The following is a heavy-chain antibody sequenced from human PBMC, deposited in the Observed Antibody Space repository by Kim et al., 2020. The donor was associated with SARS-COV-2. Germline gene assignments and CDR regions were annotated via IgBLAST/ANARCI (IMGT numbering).Heavy chain of an antibody. CDR2: ITGSGANT. D-gene: IGHD3-10*01. V-gene: IGHV3-23*01. Sequence: GGSLRLSCAATGFTFSSYAMLWVRQAPGKGLEWVSAITGSGANTYYADSVMGRFTISRDKSKNTLYLQMNSLRAEDTAVYYCAKILGFGEHFYYYHGM. CDR3: AKILGFGEHFYYYHGM. CDR1: GFTFSSYA. J-gene: IGHJ6*01.